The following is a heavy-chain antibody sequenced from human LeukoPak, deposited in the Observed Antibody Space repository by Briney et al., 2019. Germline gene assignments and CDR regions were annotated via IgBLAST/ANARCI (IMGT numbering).Heavy chain of an antibody. V-gene: IGHV4-4*07. D-gene: IGHD4-17*01. Sequence: PSETLSLTCTVSGGSISSYYWGWIRQPAGKGLEWIGRIYTSGSTNYNPSLKSRVTMSVDTSKNQFSLKLSSVTAADTAVYYCARDNEATVTTGWFDPWGQGTLLTVSS. J-gene: IGHJ5*02. CDR3: ARDNEATVTTGWFDP. CDR2: IYTSGST. CDR1: GGSISSYY.